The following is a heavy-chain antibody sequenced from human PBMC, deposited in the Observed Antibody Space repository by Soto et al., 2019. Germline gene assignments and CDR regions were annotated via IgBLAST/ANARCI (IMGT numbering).Heavy chain of an antibody. CDR2: ISPNGGST. CDR3: ARGHVDIVASTDY. Sequence: EVQLVESGGGLVQPGGSLRLSCAASGFTFSSHAMQWVRQAPGKGLEFVSAISPNGGSTYYANSVKGRFTISRDNSKNTLYLQMGSLRAEDMAVYYCARGHVDIVASTDYWGQGTLVTVSS. CDR1: GFTFSSHA. V-gene: IGHV3-64*01. J-gene: IGHJ4*02. D-gene: IGHD5-12*01.